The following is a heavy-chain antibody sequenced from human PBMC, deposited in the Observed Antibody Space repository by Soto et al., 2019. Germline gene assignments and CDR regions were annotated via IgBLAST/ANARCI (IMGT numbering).Heavy chain of an antibody. CDR1: GGTFSSYA. Sequence: QVQLVQSGAEVKKPGSSVKVSCKASGGTFSSYAISWVRQAPGQGLEWMGGIIPIFGTANYAQKFQGRVTITADKSTSTDYMELSSLRSEDTAVYYCAREGDGYNSVSYYYYGMDVWGQGTTVTVSS. D-gene: IGHD5-12*01. CDR2: IIPIFGTA. CDR3: AREGDGYNSVSYYYYGMDV. V-gene: IGHV1-69*06. J-gene: IGHJ6*02.